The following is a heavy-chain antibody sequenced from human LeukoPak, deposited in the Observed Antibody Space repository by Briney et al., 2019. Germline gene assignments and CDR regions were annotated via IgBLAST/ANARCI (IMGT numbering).Heavy chain of an antibody. CDR3: ARVNPNAILAWRGGSSRSIDY. D-gene: IGHD2-15*01. J-gene: IGHJ4*02. Sequence: ASVKVSCKASGYTFTSYYMHWVRQAPGQGLEWMGIINPSGGSTSYAQKFQGRVTMTRDTSTSTVYMELSSLRSEDTAVYYCARVNPNAILAWRGGSSRSIDYWGQGTLVTVSS. CDR1: GYTFTSYY. CDR2: INPSGGST. V-gene: IGHV1-46*01.